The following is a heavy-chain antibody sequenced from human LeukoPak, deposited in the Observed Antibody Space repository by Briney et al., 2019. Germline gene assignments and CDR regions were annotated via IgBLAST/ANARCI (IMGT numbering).Heavy chain of an antibody. Sequence: SETLSLTCTVSGGSISSYYWSWIRQPPGKGLEWIGYIYYSGSTNYNPSLKSRVTISVDTSKNQFSLKLSSVTAADTAVYYCAGEIVRGYSYPDYWGQGALVTVSS. CDR2: IYYSGST. CDR1: GGSISSYY. J-gene: IGHJ4*02. V-gene: IGHV4-59*01. D-gene: IGHD5-18*01. CDR3: AGEIVRGYSYPDY.